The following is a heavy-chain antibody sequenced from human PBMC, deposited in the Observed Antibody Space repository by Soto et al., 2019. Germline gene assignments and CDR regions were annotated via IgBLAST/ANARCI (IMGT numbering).Heavy chain of an antibody. J-gene: IGHJ6*02. Sequence: GGSLRLSCAASGFTLSSYSLNWVRQAPGKGLELISYISRSSTTTIYYADSVKGRFTISRDNAKNSLYLQVNSLRDEDTAVYYCARDRLGYSYGNSMDVWGQGTTVTVSS. CDR1: GFTLSSYS. CDR2: ISRSSTTTI. CDR3: ARDRLGYSYGNSMDV. D-gene: IGHD5-18*01. V-gene: IGHV3-48*02.